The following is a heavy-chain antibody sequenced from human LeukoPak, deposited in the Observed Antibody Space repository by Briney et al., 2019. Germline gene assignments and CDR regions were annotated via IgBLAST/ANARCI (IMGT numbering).Heavy chain of an antibody. V-gene: IGHV1-69*13. CDR2: IIPIFGTA. CDR1: GGTFSIYA. Sequence: SVTVSFTASGGTFSIYAISWVRQAPGQGLEWMGGIIPIFGTANYAQKFQGRVTITADESTSTAYMELSSLRSEDTAVYYCARSRYCSSTSCYAHFDYWGQGTLVTVSS. CDR3: ARSRYCSSTSCYAHFDY. J-gene: IGHJ4*02. D-gene: IGHD2-2*01.